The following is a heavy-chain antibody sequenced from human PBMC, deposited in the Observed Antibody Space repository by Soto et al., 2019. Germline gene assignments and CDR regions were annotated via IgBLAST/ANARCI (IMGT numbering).Heavy chain of an antibody. Sequence: SETLSLTCSVSGDSISNLDYFWAWIRQPPGQALEYIGYIYKSATTYYNPSFESRVAISVDTSKSQFSLNVTSVTAADTAVYFCARGRYCLAGRCFPNWFDSWGQGALVTVSS. CDR1: GDSISNLDYF. CDR2: IYKSATT. J-gene: IGHJ5*01. CDR3: ARGRYCLAGRCFPNWFDS. V-gene: IGHV4-30-4*01. D-gene: IGHD2-15*01.